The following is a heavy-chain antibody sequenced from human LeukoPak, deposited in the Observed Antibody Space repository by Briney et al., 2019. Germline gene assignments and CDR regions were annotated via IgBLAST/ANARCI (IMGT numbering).Heavy chain of an antibody. J-gene: IGHJ6*02. Sequence: SETLSLTCAVYGGSFSGYYWSWIRQPPGKGLDWIGEINHSGSTNYNPSLKSRVTISVDTSKNQFSLRLSSVTAADTAVYYCARGSVVATIHYYYYYGMDVWGQGTTVTVSS. D-gene: IGHD5-12*01. CDR2: INHSGST. CDR3: ARGSVVATIHYYYYYGMDV. CDR1: GGSFSGYY. V-gene: IGHV4-34*01.